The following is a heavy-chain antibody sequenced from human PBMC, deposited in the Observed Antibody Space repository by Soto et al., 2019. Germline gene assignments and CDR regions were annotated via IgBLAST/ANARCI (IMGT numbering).Heavy chain of an antibody. J-gene: IGHJ2*01. V-gene: IGHV3-13*04. CDR1: GFTFSSYD. D-gene: IGHD6-13*01. CDR3: VRTYSSSWPHWYFDL. Sequence: EVQLVESGGGLVQPGGSLRLSCAASGFTFSSYDMHWVRQATGKALEWVSAIGTAGDTYYPGSVKGRFTISRENAKNSLYLQMNSLRAGDTAVYYCVRTYSSSWPHWYFDLWGRGTLVTVSS. CDR2: IGTAGDT.